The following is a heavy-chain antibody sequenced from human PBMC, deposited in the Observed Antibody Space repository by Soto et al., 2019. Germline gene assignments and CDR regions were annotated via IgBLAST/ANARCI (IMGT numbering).Heavy chain of an antibody. D-gene: IGHD6-13*01. CDR1: GYTFTSYA. CDR2: INAGNGNT. Sequence: QVQLVQSGAEVKKPGASVKVSCKASGYTFTSYAMHWVRQAPGQRLEWMGWINAGNGNTKYSQKCQGRVTITRDTSESNDYIELSSLRSEDRAVYCCASAAANVENLIAADGPPDWFDPWGQGPLVTVSS. V-gene: IGHV1-3*01. J-gene: IGHJ5*02. CDR3: ASAAANVENLIAADGPPDWFDP.